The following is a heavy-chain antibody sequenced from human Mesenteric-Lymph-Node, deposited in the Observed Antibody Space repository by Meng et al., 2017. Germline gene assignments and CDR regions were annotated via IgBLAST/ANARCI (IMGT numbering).Heavy chain of an antibody. CDR2: ISGYSGNT. D-gene: IGHD6-13*01. CDR1: GYTFSNYG. CDR3: TRADIAAAGTGGY. J-gene: IGHJ4*02. Sequence: QVQLVQSGAEVKKPGASVKVSCKATGYTFSNYGISWARQAPGQGLEWMGWISGYSGNTKYAQKLQGRVTMTTDTSTNTAYMELRSLRSDDTAVYYCTRADIAAAGTGGYWGQGTLVTVSS. V-gene: IGHV1-18*01.